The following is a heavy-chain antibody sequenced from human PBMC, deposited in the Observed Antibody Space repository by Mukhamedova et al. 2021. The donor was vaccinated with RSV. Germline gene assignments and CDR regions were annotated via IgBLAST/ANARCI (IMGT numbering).Heavy chain of an antibody. V-gene: IGHV3-11*01. D-gene: IGHD1-26*01. CDR2: ISSSGSTI. Sequence: VSYISSSGSTIYYADSEKGRFTISRDNAKNSLYLQMNSLRAEDTAVYYCARELGATVDYWGQGTLVTVSS. CDR3: ARELGATVDY. J-gene: IGHJ4*02.